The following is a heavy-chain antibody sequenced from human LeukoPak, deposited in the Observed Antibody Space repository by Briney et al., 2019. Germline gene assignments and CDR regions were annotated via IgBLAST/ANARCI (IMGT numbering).Heavy chain of an antibody. CDR1: GFPFNNYW. V-gene: IGHV3-74*01. CDR3: ARDEAVGAPFDY. Sequence: PGGSLRLSCAASGFPFNNYWMHWVRQAPGTGLVWVSRITSDGSSTSYADSVKGRFTISRDNAKNTLYLQMNSLRAEDTAVYYCARDEAVGAPFDYWGQGTLVTVSS. D-gene: IGHD1-26*01. J-gene: IGHJ4*02. CDR2: ITSDGSST.